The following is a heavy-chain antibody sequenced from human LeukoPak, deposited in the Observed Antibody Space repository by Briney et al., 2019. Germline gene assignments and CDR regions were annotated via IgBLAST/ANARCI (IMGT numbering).Heavy chain of an antibody. Sequence: GGSLRLSCAASGFTFSSYWVSWVRQAPGKGLEWVANIKQDGSEKYYVDSVKGRFTISRDNAKNSLCLQMNSLRAEDTAAYYCARDPEGYYGSGSYYYFDYWGQGTLVTVSS. CDR3: ARDPEGYYGSGSYYYFDY. V-gene: IGHV3-7*01. J-gene: IGHJ4*02. CDR2: IKQDGSEK. D-gene: IGHD3-10*01. CDR1: GFTFSSYW.